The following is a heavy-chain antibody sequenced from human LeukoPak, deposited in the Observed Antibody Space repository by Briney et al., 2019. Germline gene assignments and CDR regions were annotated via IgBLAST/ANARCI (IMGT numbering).Heavy chain of an antibody. V-gene: IGHV3/OR16-10*01. D-gene: IGHD2-21*02. CDR1: GFTFSSYA. J-gene: IGHJ6*03. CDR2: IGTGGGT. Sequence: PGGSLRLSRAGSGFTFSSYAMHWVRQAPGKGLEWVSAIGTGGGTYYADSVKGRFTISRDNSKNTLYLQMNSLRAEDTAVYYCARDSPYCGGDCAYYYMDVWGKGTTVTVSS. CDR3: ARDSPYCGGDCAYYYMDV.